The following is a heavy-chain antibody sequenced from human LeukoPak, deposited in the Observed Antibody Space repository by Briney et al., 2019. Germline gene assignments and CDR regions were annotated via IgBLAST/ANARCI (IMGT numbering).Heavy chain of an antibody. V-gene: IGHV3-43*02. Sequence: GGSLRLSCAASGFTFGDYNMHWFRQPPGRGLQWVSLITGDGGTTSYAGSVKGRFTISRDNSRNSLYLHMNSLRNEDTALYYCAKGHFGAGDYWGQGTLVTVSS. D-gene: IGHD3-3*01. CDR3: AKGHFGAGDY. CDR2: ITGDGGTT. J-gene: IGHJ4*02. CDR1: GFTFGDYN.